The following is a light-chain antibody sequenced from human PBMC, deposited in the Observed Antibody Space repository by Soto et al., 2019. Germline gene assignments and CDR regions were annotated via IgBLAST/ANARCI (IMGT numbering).Light chain of an antibody. J-gene: IGKJ1*01. CDR2: KAS. CDR3: QEHNSYSRT. CDR1: QNIVRW. V-gene: IGKV1-5*03. Sequence: ETQMTQSPSTLSASVGDRVIITCRASQNIVRWLAWYQQKPGKAPKLLIYKASTLESGVPSRFSGIGSGTEFTLTISSLQPDDFATYYCQEHNSYSRTFGQGTKVEIK.